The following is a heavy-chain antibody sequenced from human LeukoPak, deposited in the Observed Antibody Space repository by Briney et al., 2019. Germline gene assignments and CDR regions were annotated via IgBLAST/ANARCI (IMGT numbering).Heavy chain of an antibody. CDR3: ARLVGAIRFDS. CDR1: GYTFTGYY. Sequence: ASVKVSCKASGYTFTGYYMHWVRQAPGQGLEWMGWVSDYAGNTNYAQKIQGRVTMTTDTSTDTAYMELRSLRSDDTAVYYCARLVGAIRFDSWGQGTLVTVSS. CDR2: VSDYAGNT. D-gene: IGHD1-26*01. J-gene: IGHJ4*02. V-gene: IGHV1-18*04.